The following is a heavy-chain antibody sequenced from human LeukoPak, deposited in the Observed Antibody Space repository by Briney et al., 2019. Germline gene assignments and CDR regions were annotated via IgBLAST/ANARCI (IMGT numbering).Heavy chain of an antibody. D-gene: IGHD3-22*01. J-gene: IGHJ4*02. CDR2: ISGSGGST. CDR1: GFTFSGYA. V-gene: IGHV3-23*01. CDR3: AKDLSRGYYRDYFDF. Sequence: PGGCLRLSCAASGFTFSGYAMSWVRQAPGKGLEWVSAISGSGGSTYYADSVKGRFTISRDNSKNTLNLQMNSLRSGVTAEYYAAKDLSRGYYRDYFDFWCWGTLIPVSA.